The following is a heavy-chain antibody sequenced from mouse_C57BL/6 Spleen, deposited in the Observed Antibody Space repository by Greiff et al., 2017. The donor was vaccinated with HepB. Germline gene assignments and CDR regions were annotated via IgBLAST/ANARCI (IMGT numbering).Heavy chain of an antibody. CDR3: ASADYCSSSWFAY. V-gene: IGHV14-3*01. J-gene: IGHJ3*01. CDR2: IDPANGNT. Sequence: EVQLQQSVAELVRPGASVKLSCTASGFNIKNTYMHWVKQRPEQGLEWIGRIDPANGNTKYAPKYQGKATITTDTSSNTAYLQLSSLTSADTAIYYCASADYCSSSWFAYWGQGTLVTVSA. CDR1: GFNIKNTY. D-gene: IGHD1-1*01.